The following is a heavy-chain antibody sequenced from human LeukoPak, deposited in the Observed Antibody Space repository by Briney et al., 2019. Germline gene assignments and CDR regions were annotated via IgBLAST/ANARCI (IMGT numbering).Heavy chain of an antibody. CDR1: EFILSTYA. D-gene: IGHD1-26*01. CDR2: ISGSGGST. Sequence: GGSLRLSCADSEFILSTYAMNWVRQAPGKGLEWVSAISGSGGSTYYADSVKGRFTISRDNSKNTLYLQMNSLRAEDTAVYYCASRSLVDYWGQGTLVTVSS. CDR3: ASRSLVDY. V-gene: IGHV3-23*01. J-gene: IGHJ4*02.